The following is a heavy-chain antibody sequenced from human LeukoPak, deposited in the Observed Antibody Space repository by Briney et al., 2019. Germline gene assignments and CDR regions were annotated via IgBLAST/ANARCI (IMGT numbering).Heavy chain of an antibody. CDR1: GGSFSGYY. V-gene: IGHV4-34*01. CDR2: INHSGST. Sequence: HPSETLSLTCAVYGGSFSGYYWSWIRQPPGKGLEWIGEINHSGSTNYNPSLKSRVTISVDTSKNQFSLKLSSVTAADTAVYYCASGPDTYYDFWSGYSNWGQGTLVTVSS. D-gene: IGHD3-3*01. J-gene: IGHJ4*02. CDR3: ASGPDTYYDFWSGYSN.